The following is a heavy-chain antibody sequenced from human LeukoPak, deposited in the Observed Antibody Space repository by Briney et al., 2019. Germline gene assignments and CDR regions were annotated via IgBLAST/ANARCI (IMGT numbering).Heavy chain of an antibody. D-gene: IGHD3-10*01. CDR3: ARGRRRNGSGSYYAY. Sequence: GASVKVSCKASGYTFTGYYMHWVRQAPGQGLEWMGWINPNSGGTNYAQKFQGRVTMTRGTSISTAYMELSRLRSDDTAVYYCARGRRRNGSGSYYAYWGQGTLVTVSS. J-gene: IGHJ4*02. CDR1: GYTFTGYY. CDR2: INPNSGGT. V-gene: IGHV1-2*02.